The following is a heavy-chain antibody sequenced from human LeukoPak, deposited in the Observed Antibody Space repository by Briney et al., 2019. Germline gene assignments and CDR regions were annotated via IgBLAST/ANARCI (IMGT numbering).Heavy chain of an antibody. J-gene: IGHJ4*02. V-gene: IGHV4-34*01. Sequence: SETLSLTCAVYGGSFSGYSWSWIRQPPGKGLEWIGEANHSGSTNYSPSLKSRVTISVDTSKNQFSLKLRSVTAADTAVYYCAREGIRRDGYRRVDYWGQGTLVTVSS. CDR1: GGSFSGYS. CDR3: AREGIRRDGYRRVDY. D-gene: IGHD5-24*01. CDR2: ANHSGST.